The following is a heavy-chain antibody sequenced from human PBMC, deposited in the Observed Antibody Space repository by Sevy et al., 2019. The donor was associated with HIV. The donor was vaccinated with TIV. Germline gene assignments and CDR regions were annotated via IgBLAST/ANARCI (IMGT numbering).Heavy chain of an antibody. V-gene: IGHV3-23*01. CDR1: GFTFSSYA. Sequence: GGSLRLSCAASGFTFSSYAMSWVRQAPGKGLEWVSAISGSGGSTYYADSVKGRFTISRDNSKNTLYLQMNSLRAEDTVLYYCAKDLTVDYYDSSGYYYEVKAFDIWGQGTMVTVSS. D-gene: IGHD3-22*01. J-gene: IGHJ3*02. CDR2: ISGSGGST. CDR3: AKDLTVDYYDSSGYYYEVKAFDI.